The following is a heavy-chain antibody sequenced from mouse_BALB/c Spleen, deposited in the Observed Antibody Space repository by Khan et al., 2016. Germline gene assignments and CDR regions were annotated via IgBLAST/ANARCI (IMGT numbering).Heavy chain of an antibody. V-gene: IGHV3-2*02. Sequence: EVQLQESGPGLVKPSQSLSLTCTVTGYSITSDYAWNWIRQFPGNKLEWMGYISYSGSTSYNPSLKSRISITRDTSKNQFFLQLNSVTTEDTATSYWARWAYGSSSWFAYWGQGTLVTVSA. CDR2: ISYSGST. CDR1: GYSITSDYA. D-gene: IGHD1-1*01. CDR3: ARWAYGSSSWFAY. J-gene: IGHJ3*01.